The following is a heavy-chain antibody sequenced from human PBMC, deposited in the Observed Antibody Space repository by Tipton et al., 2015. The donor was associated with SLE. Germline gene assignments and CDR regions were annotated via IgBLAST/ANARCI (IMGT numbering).Heavy chain of an antibody. CDR2: IGVAKRNT. D-gene: IGHD3-10*01. V-gene: IGHV1-3*01. CDR1: GYTFTAYD. J-gene: IGHJ5*02. CDR3: TSSRVKSDVWIIDP. Sequence: QSGPEVKKPGASVKISCKPSGYTFTAYDIHWVRQAPGQSLEWMGWIGVAKRNTRYSQKFQGRVTFTWDTSASTAYMELRSLTSEDTAVYYCTSSRVKSDVWIIDPWGQGTLVTVSS.